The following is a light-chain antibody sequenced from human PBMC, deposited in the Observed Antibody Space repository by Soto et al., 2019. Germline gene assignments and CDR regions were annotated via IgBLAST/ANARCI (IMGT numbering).Light chain of an antibody. CDR1: QGVGSW. J-gene: IGKJ3*01. CDR3: QQANTFPFT. CDR2: AAS. V-gene: IGKV1-12*01. Sequence: DIQMTQSPSSVSASVGDRVTITCRASQGVGSWLAWYQQKPGKAPNLLIYAASNLESGVPSRFSGSGSGTDFTLTISSLQPEDFATYYCQQANTFPFTFGPGTQVDLK.